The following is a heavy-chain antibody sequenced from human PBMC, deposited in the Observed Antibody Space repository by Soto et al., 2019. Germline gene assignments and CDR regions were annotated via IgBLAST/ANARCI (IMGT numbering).Heavy chain of an antibody. D-gene: IGHD2-2*01. V-gene: IGHV3-53*01. CDR3: ARDIVVVPAADYYYMDV. J-gene: IGHJ6*03. CDR1: GFTVSSNY. Sequence: GSLRLSCAASGFTVSSNYMSWVRQAPGKGLEWVSVIYSGGSTYYADSVKGRFTISRDNSKNTLYLQMNSLRAEDTAVYYCARDIVVVPAADYYYMDVWGKGTTVTVSS. CDR2: IYSGGST.